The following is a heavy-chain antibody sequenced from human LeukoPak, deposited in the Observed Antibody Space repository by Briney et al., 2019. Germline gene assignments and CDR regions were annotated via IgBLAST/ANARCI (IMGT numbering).Heavy chain of an antibody. V-gene: IGHV3-30*04. Sequence: GGSLRLSCAASGFTFSSYAIHWVRRAPGKGLEWVAVISYDGSNKYYADSVKGRFTISRDNSKNTLYLQMNSLRAEDTAVYYCARGGTMIVVVKGYFQHWGQGTLVTVSS. CDR1: GFTFSSYA. CDR3: ARGGTMIVVVKGYFQH. CDR2: ISYDGSNK. J-gene: IGHJ1*01. D-gene: IGHD3-22*01.